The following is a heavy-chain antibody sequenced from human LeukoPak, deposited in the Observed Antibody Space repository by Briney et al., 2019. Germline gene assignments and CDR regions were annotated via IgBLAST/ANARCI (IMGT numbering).Heavy chain of an antibody. CDR1: GYTFTSYG. V-gene: IGHV1-18*01. CDR2: ISAYNGNT. J-gene: IGHJ3*02. Sequence: ASVKLSCNASGYTFTSYGNSWVRLAPGQGHEWVWWISAYNGNTNYAQKLQGRVTMTTDTSTSTAYMELRSLRSDDTAVYYCARANFDWSNDAFDIWGQGTMVTVSS. CDR3: ARANFDWSNDAFDI. D-gene: IGHD3-9*01.